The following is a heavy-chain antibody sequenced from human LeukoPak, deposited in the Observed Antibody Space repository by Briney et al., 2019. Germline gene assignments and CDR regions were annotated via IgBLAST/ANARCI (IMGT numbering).Heavy chain of an antibody. J-gene: IGHJ4*02. Sequence: GESLKISCKGSGYTFTTYWIVWVRQMPGKGLEWMGIIYPFDSDTRYRPSFQGQVAISADKSISTAYLQWSSLKASDIAMYYCARQLCTGGTCYLDFWGQGTLVTVSS. CDR3: ARQLCTGGTCYLDF. CDR1: GYTFTTYW. CDR2: IYPFDSDT. V-gene: IGHV5-51*01. D-gene: IGHD2-15*01.